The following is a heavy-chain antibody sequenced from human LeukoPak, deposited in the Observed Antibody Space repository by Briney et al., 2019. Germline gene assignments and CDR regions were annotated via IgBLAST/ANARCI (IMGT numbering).Heavy chain of an antibody. D-gene: IGHD6-13*01. V-gene: IGHV4-39*07. CDR2: IYYSGST. Sequence: MSSETLSLTCTVSGGSISSSSYYWGWIRQPPGKGLEWIGSIYYSGSTYYNPSLKSRVTISVDTSKNQFSLKLSSVTAADTAVYYCARVIAAAGYFDYWGQGTLVTVSS. J-gene: IGHJ4*02. CDR3: ARVIAAAGYFDY. CDR1: GGSISSSSYY.